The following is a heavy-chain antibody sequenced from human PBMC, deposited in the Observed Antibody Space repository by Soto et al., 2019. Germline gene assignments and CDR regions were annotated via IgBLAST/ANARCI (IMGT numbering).Heavy chain of an antibody. CDR3: ARVGGAVVTADD. V-gene: IGHV1-18*01. CDR1: GYTFINYG. J-gene: IGHJ4*02. D-gene: IGHD1-26*01. Sequence: QVQLVQSGPEVKKPGASVKVSCKTSGYTFINYGISWVRQAPGQGLEWMGWINPDNGNTNFAQRLQGRVTMTADRSTRTAYMELRSLRCDDTAMYYCARVGGAVVTADDWGQGTLVTVSS. CDR2: INPDNGNT.